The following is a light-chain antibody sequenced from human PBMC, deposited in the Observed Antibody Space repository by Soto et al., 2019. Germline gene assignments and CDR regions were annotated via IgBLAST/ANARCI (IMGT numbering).Light chain of an antibody. CDR1: QRVSGGF. CDR3: QQYGSSPS. V-gene: IGKV3D-20*01. CDR2: DTS. J-gene: IGKJ1*01. Sequence: DIVLTQSPVTLSLSPGQRATVCCGASQRVSGGFLSLCQHRPVLSPRLSVCDTSFSATGIPDRCSGSGSGPDFPLTISRLDPEDFAVYYCQQYGSSPSFGQGTKVDIK.